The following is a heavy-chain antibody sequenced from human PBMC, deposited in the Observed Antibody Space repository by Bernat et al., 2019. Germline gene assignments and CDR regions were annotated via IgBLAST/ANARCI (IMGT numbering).Heavy chain of an antibody. CDR2: IYYSGNT. V-gene: IGHV4-59*01. J-gene: IGHJ4*02. Sequence: QVQLQESGPGLVKPSETLSLTFTVSGGSISSYYWSWLRQPPGKGLKWIGYIYYSGNTNYNPSHKSRVTISVETYKNQYCMKLSAVTAADTAVYYCARERIAGSRFEDWGQGTLVTVS. D-gene: IGHD6-13*01. CDR1: GGSISSYY. CDR3: ARERIAGSRFED.